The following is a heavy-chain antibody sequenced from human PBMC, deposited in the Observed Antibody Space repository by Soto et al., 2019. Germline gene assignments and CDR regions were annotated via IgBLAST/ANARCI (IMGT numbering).Heavy chain of an antibody. J-gene: IGHJ3*02. CDR3: ARDRDTAMVTVAFDI. CDR1: GFTFSSYA. Sequence: QVQLVESGGGVVQPGRSLRLSCAASGFTFSSYAMHWVRQAPGKGLEWVAVISYDGSNKYYADSVKGRFTISGDNSKNTLYLQMNSLRAEDTAVYYCARDRDTAMVTVAFDIWGQGTMVTVSS. D-gene: IGHD5-18*01. CDR2: ISYDGSNK. V-gene: IGHV3-30-3*01.